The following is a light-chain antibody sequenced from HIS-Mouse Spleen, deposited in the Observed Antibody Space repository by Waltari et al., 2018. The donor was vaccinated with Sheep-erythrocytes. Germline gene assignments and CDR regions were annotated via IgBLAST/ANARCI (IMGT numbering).Light chain of an antibody. J-gene: IGLJ3*02. CDR2: DVS. Sequence: QSALTQPASVSGSPGQSITISCTGTSSAVGGSNFVSWYQQHPGKAPKLMLYDVSNRPSGVSNRFSGSKSGNTASLTISGLQAEDEADYYCSSYTSSSTWVFGGGTKLTVL. CDR1: SSAVGGSNF. V-gene: IGLV2-14*03. CDR3: SSYTSSSTWV.